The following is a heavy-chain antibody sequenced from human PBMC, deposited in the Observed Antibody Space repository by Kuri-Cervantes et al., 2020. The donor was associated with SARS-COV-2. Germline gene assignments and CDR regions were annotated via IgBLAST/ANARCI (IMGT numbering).Heavy chain of an antibody. CDR1: GGSISSYY. Sequence: SETLSLTCTLSGGSISSYYWSWTRQPPGRGLEWIGYIYYSGSTNYNPSLKSRVTISVDTSKNQFSLKLSSVTAADTAVYYWAGGDCSGGSCYGMDVWGQGTAVTVSS. D-gene: IGHD2-15*01. CDR3: AGGDCSGGSCYGMDV. J-gene: IGHJ6*02. V-gene: IGHV4-59*01. CDR2: IYYSGST.